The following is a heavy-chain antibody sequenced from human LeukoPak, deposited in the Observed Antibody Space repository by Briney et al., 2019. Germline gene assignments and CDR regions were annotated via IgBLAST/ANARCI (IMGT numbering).Heavy chain of an antibody. V-gene: IGHV3-23*01. J-gene: IGHJ4*02. D-gene: IGHD6-13*01. CDR2: ISSSGGST. CDR3: AKSLAAARDY. CDR1: GFTFASCV. Sequence: GGSLRLSCAASGFTFASCVMSWVRQAPGKRLEGVSSISSSGGSTYYADSVKGRFTISRDNSKNPLYLQVNSLRAEDTAVYYCAKSLAAARDYWGQGTLVTVSS.